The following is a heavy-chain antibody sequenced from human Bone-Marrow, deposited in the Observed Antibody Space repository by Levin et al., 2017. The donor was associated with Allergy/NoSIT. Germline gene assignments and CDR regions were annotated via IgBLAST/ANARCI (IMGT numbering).Heavy chain of an antibody. CDR2: ISYDGSNK. V-gene: IGHV3-30*04. CDR1: GFTFSSYA. Sequence: PGGSLRPSCAASGFTFSSYAMHWVRQAPGKGLEWVAVISYDGSNKYYADSVKGRFTISRDNSKNTLYLQMNSLRAEDTAVYYCARSAVAGTDWFDPWGQGTLVTVSS. J-gene: IGHJ5*02. D-gene: IGHD6-19*01. CDR3: ARSAVAGTDWFDP.